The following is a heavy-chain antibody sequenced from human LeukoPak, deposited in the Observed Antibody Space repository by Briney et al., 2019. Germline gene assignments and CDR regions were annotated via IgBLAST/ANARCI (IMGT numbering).Heavy chain of an antibody. CDR3: ASFLLLAYCGGDCRQGYFQH. Sequence: KSSQTLSLTCTVSGGSISSGDYYWSWIRQPPGKGLEWIGYIYYSGSTYYNPSLKSRVTISVDTSKNQFSLKLSSVTAADTAVYYCASFLLLAYCGGDCRQGYFQHWGQGTLVTVSS. J-gene: IGHJ1*01. V-gene: IGHV4-30-4*01. D-gene: IGHD2-21*02. CDR1: GGSISSGDYY. CDR2: IYYSGST.